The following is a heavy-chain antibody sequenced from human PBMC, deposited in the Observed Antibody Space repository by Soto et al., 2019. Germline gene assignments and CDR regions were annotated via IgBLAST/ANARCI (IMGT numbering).Heavy chain of an antibody. V-gene: IGHV1-69*13. D-gene: IGHD1-1*01. CDR2: IIPRFGTT. CDR1: GDSFSKYT. J-gene: IGHJ4*02. CDR3: ARGRGLYNSGRSQLDS. Sequence: RASVKVSCNASGDSFSKYTVDWVRQAPRQGLEWMGGIIPRFGTTNYAPTLQDRVTITADESMNTVYMELSSLRSEDTALYYCARGRGLYNSGRSQLDSWGQGTLVTVSS.